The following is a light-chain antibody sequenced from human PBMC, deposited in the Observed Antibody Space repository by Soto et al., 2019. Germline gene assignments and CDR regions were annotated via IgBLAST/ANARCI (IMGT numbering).Light chain of an antibody. J-gene: IGLJ2*01. Sequence: QSALTQPASVSGSPGQSITISCTGTSSDVGAYNYVSWYQQHPGKAPKLMIFEVSDRPSGVSNRFSGSKSGNTASLTISGLQDDDEADYYCSSYTSSNTLVFGGGTKLTVL. CDR2: EVS. CDR1: SSDVGAYNY. CDR3: SSYTSSNTLV. V-gene: IGLV2-14*01.